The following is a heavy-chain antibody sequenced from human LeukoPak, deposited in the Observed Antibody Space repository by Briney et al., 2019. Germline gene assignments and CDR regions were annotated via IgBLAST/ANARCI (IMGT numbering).Heavy chain of an antibody. J-gene: IGHJ4*02. V-gene: IGHV3-30*02. CDR2: IRYDGSNK. D-gene: IGHD2-2*01. CDR3: ANASPGYCSSTSCRRPIGY. CDR1: GFTFSSYG. Sequence: GGSLRLSCAASGFTFSSYGMHWVRQAPGKGLEWVAFIRYDGSNKYYAESVKGRFTISRDNSKNTLYLQMNSLRAEDTAVYYCANASPGYCSSTSCRRPIGYWGQGTLVTVSS.